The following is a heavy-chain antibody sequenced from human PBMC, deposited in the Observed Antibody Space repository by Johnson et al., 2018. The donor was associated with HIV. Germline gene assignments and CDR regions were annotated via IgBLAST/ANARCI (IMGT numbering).Heavy chain of an antibody. D-gene: IGHD1-26*01. CDR2: INSDGSST. CDR3: AIGRYAFDI. CDR1: GFTFSSYW. Sequence: VQLVESGGGLVQPGGSLRLSCVVSGFTFSSYWMHWVRQAPGKGLVWVSHINSDGSSTNYADSVKGRFTISRDNAKSTLYLQMNSLRAEDTALYYCAIGRYAFDIWGQGTMVTVSS. J-gene: IGHJ3*02. V-gene: IGHV3-74*02.